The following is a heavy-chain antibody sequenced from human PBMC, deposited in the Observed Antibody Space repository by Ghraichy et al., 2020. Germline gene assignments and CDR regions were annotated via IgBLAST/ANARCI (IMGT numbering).Heavy chain of an antibody. CDR2: ITNSSTFK. V-gene: IGHV3-48*02. CDR3: ARGSTVGRFYYYDGMDV. Sequence: GGSLRLSCVGSGFNFGSYSMNWVRRSPGKRLEWVSYITNSSTFKSYADSVKGRFTISRDNAQNSLSLQMNSLTDEDTAVYYCARGSTVGRFYYYDGMDVWGQGTKGT. CDR1: GFNFGSYS. J-gene: IGHJ6*02. D-gene: IGHD4-23*01.